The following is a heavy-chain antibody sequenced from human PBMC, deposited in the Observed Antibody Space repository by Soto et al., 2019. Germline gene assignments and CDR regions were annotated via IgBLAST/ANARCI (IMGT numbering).Heavy chain of an antibody. V-gene: IGHV1-69*06. Sequence: SVKVSCKASGGTFSSYAISWVRQAPGQGLEWMGGIIPIFGTANYAQKFQGRVTITADKSTSTAYMELSSLRSEDTAVYYCARGRNIVVVPADYYFDYCGQGTLVTVSS. CDR2: IIPIFGTA. CDR1: GGTFSSYA. CDR3: ARGRNIVVVPADYYFDY. J-gene: IGHJ4*02. D-gene: IGHD2-2*01.